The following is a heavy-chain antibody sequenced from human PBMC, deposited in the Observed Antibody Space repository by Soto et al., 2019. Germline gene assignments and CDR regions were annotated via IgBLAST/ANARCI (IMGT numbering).Heavy chain of an antibody. D-gene: IGHD3-22*01. CDR1: GYTFTSSG. CDR2: ISAHTGSS. CDR3: ARAFFYQGSDSRGYSFDAFDF. V-gene: IGHV1-18*01. J-gene: IGHJ3*01. Sequence: QVQLVQSGAEVKKPGASVKVSCKASGYTFTSSGMSWVRQAPGQGLEGMGWISAHTGSSEYAQRFQGRLTMTTDRSKSTAYMELRSLTSYDTAVYYCARAFFYQGSDSRGYSFDAFDFWGPGTLVTVSS.